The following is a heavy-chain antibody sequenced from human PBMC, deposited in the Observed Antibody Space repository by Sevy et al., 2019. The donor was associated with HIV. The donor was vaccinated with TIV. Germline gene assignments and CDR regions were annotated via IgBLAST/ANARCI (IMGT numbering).Heavy chain of an antibody. Sequence: ASVKVSCMVSGYTLSELSMHWVRQAPGKGLEWMGSFDPEDDETINAQKFQGIVTMTEDTSTDTAYMELNNLRSEDTAVYYCATTKDYYDSSGSPFDYWGQGTLVTVSS. V-gene: IGHV1-24*01. CDR2: FDPEDDET. D-gene: IGHD3-22*01. CDR3: ATTKDYYDSSGSPFDY. J-gene: IGHJ4*02. CDR1: GYTLSELS.